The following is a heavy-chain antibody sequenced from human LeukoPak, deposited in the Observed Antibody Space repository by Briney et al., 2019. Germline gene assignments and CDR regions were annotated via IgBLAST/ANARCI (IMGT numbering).Heavy chain of an antibody. D-gene: IGHD4-17*01. CDR3: AKDNYDYGDYDGGDY. CDR1: GLTFSSYG. CDR2: IRYDGSNK. Sequence: GGSLRLSCVASGLTFSSYGMHWVRQPPGKGLKWVAFIRYDGSNKYYADSVKGRFTISRDNSRDTLHLQMNSLRAEDTAVYYCAKDNYDYGDYDGGDYWGQGTLVTVSS. V-gene: IGHV3-30*02. J-gene: IGHJ4*02.